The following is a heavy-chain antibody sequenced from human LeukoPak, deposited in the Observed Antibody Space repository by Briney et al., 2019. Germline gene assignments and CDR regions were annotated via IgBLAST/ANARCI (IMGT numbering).Heavy chain of an antibody. CDR3: AKKGFCETESCYYYYMDV. J-gene: IGHJ6*03. D-gene: IGHD2/OR15-2a*01. V-gene: IGHV3-21*04. CDR2: ISSSSSYI. CDR1: GFTFSSYS. Sequence: GGSLRLSCAASGFTFSSYSMNWVRQAPGKGLEWVSSISSSSSYIYYADSVKGRFTISRDNSKNTLYLQMNSLRAEDTAVYYCAKKGFCETESCYYYYMDVWGKGTTVTVSS.